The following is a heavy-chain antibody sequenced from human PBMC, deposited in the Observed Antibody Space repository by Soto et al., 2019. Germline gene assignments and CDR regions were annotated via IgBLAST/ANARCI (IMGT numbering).Heavy chain of an antibody. V-gene: IGHV1-69*01. J-gene: IGHJ6*02. CDR1: GGTFTSTA. D-gene: IGHD6-13*01. CDR3: ASSAGLDHLLNYYGLNV. Sequence: QVHLVQSSAEVKKPGSSVKVSCKASGGTFTSTAFSWVRQAPGQGLEWMGGIIPVLGTPNYAQKFQARVTITADASTTTFHMELSSLRSDDTAVYYCASSAGLDHLLNYYGLNVWGQGTTVTVSS. CDR2: IIPVLGTP.